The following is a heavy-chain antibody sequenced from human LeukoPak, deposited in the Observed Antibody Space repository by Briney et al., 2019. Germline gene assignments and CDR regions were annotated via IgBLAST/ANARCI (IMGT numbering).Heavy chain of an antibody. CDR2: ISWNSGSI. J-gene: IGHJ3*02. CDR3: AKDMSRGIAVAGKGAFDI. V-gene: IGHV3-9*01. Sequence: PGGSLRLTCAASGFTFDDYAMHWVRQAPGKGLEWVSGISWNSGSIGYADSVKGRFTISRDNAKNSLYLQMNSLRAEDTALYYCAKDMSRGIAVAGKGAFDIWGQGTMVTVSS. D-gene: IGHD6-19*01. CDR1: GFTFDDYA.